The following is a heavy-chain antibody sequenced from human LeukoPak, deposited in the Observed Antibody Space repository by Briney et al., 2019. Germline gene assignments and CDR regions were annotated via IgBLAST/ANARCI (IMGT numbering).Heavy chain of an antibody. Sequence: PSETLSLTCTVSGGSIGSSSYYWGWIRQPPGKGLEWIGSIYYSGSTYYNPSLKSRVTISVDTSKNQFSLKLSSVTAADTAVYYCARVPYCGGDCYPNWFDPWGQGTLVTVSS. V-gene: IGHV4-39*01. CDR2: IYYSGST. D-gene: IGHD2-21*02. J-gene: IGHJ5*02. CDR3: ARVPYCGGDCYPNWFDP. CDR1: GGSIGSSSYY.